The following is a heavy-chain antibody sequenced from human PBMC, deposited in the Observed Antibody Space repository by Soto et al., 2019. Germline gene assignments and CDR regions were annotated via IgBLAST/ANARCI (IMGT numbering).Heavy chain of an antibody. CDR2: INHSGST. CDR1: GGSFSGYY. J-gene: IGHJ4*02. V-gene: IGHV4-34*01. D-gene: IGHD3-22*01. Sequence: QVQLQQWGAGLLKPSETLSLTCAVYGGSFSGYYWSWIRQPPGKGLEWIGEINHSGSTNYNPSLKSRVTISVDPSKNQFSLKLSSVTAADTAVYYCASEAIISSSGYYLQNDYWGQGTLVTVSS. CDR3: ASEAIISSSGYYLQNDY.